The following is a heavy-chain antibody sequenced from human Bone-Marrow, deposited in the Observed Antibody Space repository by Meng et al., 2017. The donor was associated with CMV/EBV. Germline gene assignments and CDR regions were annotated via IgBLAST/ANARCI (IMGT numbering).Heavy chain of an antibody. CDR3: ARERRTFGVVFGYDAFEI. J-gene: IGHJ3*02. Sequence: SAKDSSKASGGIFSSYTISWVRQATGQGLEWMGRIIPILGIANYAQKFQGRVTITSDKSTSTAYMELSSLRSEDTAVYYCARERRTFGVVFGYDAFEIWGQGTMVTVSS. V-gene: IGHV1-69*04. CDR2: IIPILGIA. D-gene: IGHD3-3*01. CDR1: GGIFSSYT.